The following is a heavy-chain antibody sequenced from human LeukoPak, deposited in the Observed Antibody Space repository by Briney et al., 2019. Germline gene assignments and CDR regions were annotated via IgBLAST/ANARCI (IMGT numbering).Heavy chain of an antibody. CDR2: ISSSGGTI. V-gene: IGHV3-11*01. Sequence: GGSLRLSCAVSGFTFSDYFMTWIRQAPGKGLEWVSYISSSGGTIYYADSVKGRFTISRDNAKNSVYLQMNSLRAEDTAIYYCAKDHLPGIVVADRDYWGQGTLVTVSS. D-gene: IGHD6-19*01. CDR1: GFTFSDYF. CDR3: AKDHLPGIVVADRDY. J-gene: IGHJ4*02.